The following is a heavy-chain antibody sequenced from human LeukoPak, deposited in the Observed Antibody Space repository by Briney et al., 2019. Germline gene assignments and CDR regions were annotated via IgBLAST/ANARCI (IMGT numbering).Heavy chain of an antibody. D-gene: IGHD2-15*01. Sequence: ASVKVSCKASGYTFTSYAMHWVRQAPGQRLEWMGWINAGNGNTKYSQKFQGRVTIARNTSISTAYMELSSLRSEDTAVYYCARGRKPGIDYWGQGTLVTISS. V-gene: IGHV1-3*01. CDR2: INAGNGNT. J-gene: IGHJ4*02. CDR1: GYTFTSYA. CDR3: ARGRKPGIDY.